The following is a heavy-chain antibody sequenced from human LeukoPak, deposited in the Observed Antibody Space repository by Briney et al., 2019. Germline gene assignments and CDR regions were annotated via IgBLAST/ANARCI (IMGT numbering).Heavy chain of an antibody. D-gene: IGHD1-1*01. J-gene: IGHJ4*02. V-gene: IGHV4-61*02. CDR3: ASQLGYFDY. Sequence: SETLSLTCTVSGGSIISDSYYWSWIRQPAGKGLEWIGRIYTSGSTNYNPSLKSRVSVSLDTSKNQFSLKLSSVTAADTAVYYCASQLGYFDYWGQGTLVTVSS. CDR2: IYTSGST. CDR1: GGSIISDSYY.